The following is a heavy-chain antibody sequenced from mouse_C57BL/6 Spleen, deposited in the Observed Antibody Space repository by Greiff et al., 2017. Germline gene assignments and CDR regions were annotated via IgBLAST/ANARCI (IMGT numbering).Heavy chain of an antibody. CDR1: GYTFTSYW. Sequence: QVQLKQPGAELVRPGTSVKLSCKASGYTFTSYWMHWVKQRPGQGLEWIGVIEPSDSYTNYNQKFKGKATLTVDTSSSTAYMQLSSLTSEDSAVYYCAREGYGNYPAWFAYWGQGTLVTVSA. D-gene: IGHD2-10*02. J-gene: IGHJ3*01. V-gene: IGHV1-59*01. CDR2: IEPSDSYT. CDR3: AREGYGNYPAWFAY.